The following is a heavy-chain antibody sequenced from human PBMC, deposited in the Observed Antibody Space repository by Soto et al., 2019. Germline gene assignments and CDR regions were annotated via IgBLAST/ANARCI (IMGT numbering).Heavy chain of an antibody. CDR2: ISGSGNAT. CDR3: ARDRGSYGYVN. Sequence: EILLLESGGGLVQPGGSLRLSCATSGFCFRNHAMTWFRQAPGKGLEWVSSISGSGNATYYADSVKGRFTISRDNFKTTLSLQMNSLTGLDTALYYCARDRGSYGYVNWGQGTLVTVSS. V-gene: IGHV3-23*01. CDR1: GFCFRNHA. D-gene: IGHD3-16*01. J-gene: IGHJ4*02.